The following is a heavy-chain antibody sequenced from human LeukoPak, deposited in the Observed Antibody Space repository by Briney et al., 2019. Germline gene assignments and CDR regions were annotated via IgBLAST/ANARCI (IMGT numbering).Heavy chain of an antibody. CDR2: IYHSGTT. Sequence: SETLSLTCAVSGDSITSHNWWSWVRQSPGKGLEGIGEIYHSGTTNYSPSLKSRVTISVDKSKNQLSLMLTSVTAADTAVYFCASCLFDYYYFDQWGQGTLVTVSS. CDR1: GDSITSHNW. J-gene: IGHJ4*02. V-gene: IGHV4-4*02. CDR3: ASCLFDYYYFDQ. D-gene: IGHD3-10*01.